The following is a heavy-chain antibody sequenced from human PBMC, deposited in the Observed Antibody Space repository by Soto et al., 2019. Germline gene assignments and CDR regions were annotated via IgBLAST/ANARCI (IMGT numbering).Heavy chain of an antibody. V-gene: IGHV4-4*02. CDR3: ARDGADDSSGYYY. Sequence: PSETLSLTCAVSGGSISSSNWWSWVRQPPGKGLEWIGEIYHSGSTNYNPSLKSRVTISVDKSKNQFSLKLSSVTAADTAVYYCARDGADDSSGYYYWGQGTLVTVSS. D-gene: IGHD3-22*01. CDR1: GGSISSSNW. J-gene: IGHJ4*02. CDR2: IYHSGST.